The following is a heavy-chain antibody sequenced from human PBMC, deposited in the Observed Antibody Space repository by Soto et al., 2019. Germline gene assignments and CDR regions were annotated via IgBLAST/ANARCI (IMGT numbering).Heavy chain of an antibody. J-gene: IGHJ4*02. D-gene: IGHD2-2*01. CDR3: ARVPDY. V-gene: IGHV4-59*12. CDR1: GGSMSSYY. CDR2: VYYTGST. Sequence: PSETLSLTCTVSGGSMSSYYWSWFRQPPGKRPEWIGYVYYTGSTNYNPSLKSRVTMSVDTSKNQFSLRLSSVTAADTAVYYCARVPDYWGQGILVTVTS.